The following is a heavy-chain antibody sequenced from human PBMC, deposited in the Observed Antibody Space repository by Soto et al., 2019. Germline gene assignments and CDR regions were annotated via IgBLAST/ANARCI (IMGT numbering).Heavy chain of an antibody. CDR2: IRSKANSYAT. V-gene: IGHV3-73*01. J-gene: IGHJ6*02. Sequence: GGSLRLSCAASGFTFSGSAMHWVRQASGKGLEWVGRIRSKANSYATAYAASVKGRFTISRDDSKNTAYLQMNSLKTEDTAVYYCTRHVDYDPPQGMDVWGQGTTVTVSS. CDR3: TRHVDYDPPQGMDV. D-gene: IGHD4-17*01. CDR1: GFTFSGSA.